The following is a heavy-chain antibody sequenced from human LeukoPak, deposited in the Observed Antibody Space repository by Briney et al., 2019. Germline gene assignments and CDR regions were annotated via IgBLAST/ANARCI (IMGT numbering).Heavy chain of an antibody. D-gene: IGHD2-15*01. J-gene: IGHJ4*02. CDR1: GFAFSTYS. Sequence: GGTLRLSCAASGFAFSTYSMDWLRQAPGKGLEWVSYIHSDSTIIHYADPVKGRFTMSRDNGKNSLYLQMNSLRPEETAVYYCARNGALGDCSGGSCPLDYWGQGTLVSVSS. V-gene: IGHV3-48*01. CDR2: IHSDSTII. CDR3: ARNGALGDCSGGSCPLDY.